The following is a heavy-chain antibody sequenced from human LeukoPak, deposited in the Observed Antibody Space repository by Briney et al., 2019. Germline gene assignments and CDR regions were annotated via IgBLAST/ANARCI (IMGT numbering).Heavy chain of an antibody. D-gene: IGHD6-19*01. V-gene: IGHV3-30*04. CDR2: ISYDGSNK. CDR1: GFTFSSYA. J-gene: IGHJ1*01. CDR3: ARDRRQWLVLLYFQH. Sequence: GRSLRLSCAASGFTFSSYAMHWVRQAPGKGLEWVAVISYDGSNKHYADSVKGRFTISRDNSKNTLYLQMNSLRAEDTAVYYCARDRRQWLVLLYFQHWGQGTLVTVSS.